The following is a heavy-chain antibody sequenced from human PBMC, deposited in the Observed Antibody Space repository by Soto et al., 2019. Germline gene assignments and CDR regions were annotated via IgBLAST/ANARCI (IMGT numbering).Heavy chain of an antibody. CDR1: GFTFSSYE. CDR2: ISSSGSTI. CDR3: ARDHKGGYYYYGMDV. J-gene: IGHJ6*02. Sequence: VGSLRLSCAASGFTFSSYEMNWVRQAPGKGLEWVSYISSSGSTIYYADSVKGRFTISRDNAKNSLYLQMNSLRAEDTAVYYCARDHKGGYYYYGMDVWGQGTTVTVSS. V-gene: IGHV3-48*03.